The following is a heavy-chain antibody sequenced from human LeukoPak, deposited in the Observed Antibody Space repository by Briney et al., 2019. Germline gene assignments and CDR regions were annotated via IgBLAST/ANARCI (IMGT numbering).Heavy chain of an antibody. V-gene: IGHV3-23*01. D-gene: IGHD1-26*01. J-gene: IGHJ4*02. CDR1: GFTFSSCA. CDR3: AKDPIFSGSYGVFDY. CDR2: IIDSGNSI. Sequence: GGSLRLSCAASGFTFSSCAMSWVRQAPGKGLEWVSTIIDSGNSIYYADSAEGRFTISRDNSKNTLYLQMNSLRAEDTAVYYCAKDPIFSGSYGVFDYWGLGTLVTVSS.